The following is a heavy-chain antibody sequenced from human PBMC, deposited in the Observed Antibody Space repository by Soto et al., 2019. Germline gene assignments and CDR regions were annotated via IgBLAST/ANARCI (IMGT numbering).Heavy chain of an antibody. V-gene: IGHV1-8*01. D-gene: IGHD1-20*01. Sequence: GASVKVSCKASEYTFTSYYINGVRQATGQGPEWMGWMSPNTGTIVYAQKFQGRVTMTRNTSTSTAYMTLSSLRSEDTAVYYCARDRPGIKTYEAFDIWGQGTTVTVSS. CDR1: EYTFTSYY. J-gene: IGHJ3*02. CDR2: MSPNTGTI. CDR3: ARDRPGIKTYEAFDI.